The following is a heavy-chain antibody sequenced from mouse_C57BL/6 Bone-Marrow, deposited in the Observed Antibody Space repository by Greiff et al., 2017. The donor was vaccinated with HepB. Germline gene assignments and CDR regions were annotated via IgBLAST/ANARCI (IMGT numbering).Heavy chain of an antibody. D-gene: IGHD3-3*01. V-gene: IGHV14-4*01. CDR1: GFNIKDDY. Sequence: EVKLMESGAEPVRPGASVKLSCTASGFNIKDDYMHWVKQRPEQGLEWIGWIDPENGDTEYASKFQGKATITADTSSNTAYLQLSSLTSEDTAVYYCTRGWFDYWGQGTTLTVSS. J-gene: IGHJ2*01. CDR2: IDPENGDT. CDR3: TRGWFDY.